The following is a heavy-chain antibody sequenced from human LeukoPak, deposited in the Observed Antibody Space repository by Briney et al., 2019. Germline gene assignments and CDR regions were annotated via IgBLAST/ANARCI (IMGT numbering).Heavy chain of an antibody. Sequence: GGSLRLSCAASGFIFSSYDMHWVRQAPGRGLEWVAPIRYDGNNKYYADSVTGRFTISRDNSKNTLYLQMNSLRVDDTALYYCTRIDSSGYYFYYWGQGTLVTVSS. CDR2: IRYDGNNK. V-gene: IGHV3-30*02. CDR3: TRIDSSGYYFYY. J-gene: IGHJ4*02. D-gene: IGHD3-22*01. CDR1: GFIFSSYD.